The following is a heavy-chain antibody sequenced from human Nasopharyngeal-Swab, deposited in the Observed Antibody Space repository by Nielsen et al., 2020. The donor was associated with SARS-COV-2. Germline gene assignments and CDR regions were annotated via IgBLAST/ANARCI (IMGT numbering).Heavy chain of an antibody. CDR3: ATSAPYCSSTSCSYWFDP. Sequence: ASVKVSCKASGGTFSSYAISWVRQAPGQGLEWMGIINPSGGSTSYAQKFQGRVTMTEDTSTDTAYMELSSLRSEDTAVYYCATSAPYCSSTSCSYWFDPWGQGTLVTVSS. CDR2: INPSGGST. CDR1: GGTFSSYA. D-gene: IGHD2-2*01. J-gene: IGHJ5*02. V-gene: IGHV1-46*01.